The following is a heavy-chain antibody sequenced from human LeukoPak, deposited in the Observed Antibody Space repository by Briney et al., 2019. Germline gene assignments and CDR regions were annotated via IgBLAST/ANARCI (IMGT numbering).Heavy chain of an antibody. CDR3: ANEWELLLFDY. CDR2: ISYDGSNK. CDR1: GFTFSSYG. J-gene: IGHJ4*02. Sequence: GRSLRLSCAASGFTFSSYGMHWVRQAPGKGLEWVAVISYDGSNKYYADSVKGRFTISRDNSKNTLYLQMNSLRAEDTAVYYCANEWELLLFDYRGQGTLVTVSS. V-gene: IGHV3-30*18. D-gene: IGHD1-26*01.